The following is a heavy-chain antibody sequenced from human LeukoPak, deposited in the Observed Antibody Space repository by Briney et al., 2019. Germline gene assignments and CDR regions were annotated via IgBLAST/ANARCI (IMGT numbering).Heavy chain of an antibody. D-gene: IGHD3-3*01. CDR3: AREYYDHSNDAFDI. Sequence: PSETLSLTCAVYGGSFSGYYWSWIRQPPGKGLEWIGEINHSGSTNYNPSLKSRVTISVDTSKNQFSLKLSSVTAADTAVYYCAREYYDHSNDAFDIWGQGTMVTVSS. V-gene: IGHV4-34*01. CDR2: INHSGST. CDR1: GGSFSGYY. J-gene: IGHJ3*02.